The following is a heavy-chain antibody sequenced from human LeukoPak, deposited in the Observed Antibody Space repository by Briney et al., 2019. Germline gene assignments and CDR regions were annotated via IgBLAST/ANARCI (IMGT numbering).Heavy chain of an antibody. V-gene: IGHV3-9*01. D-gene: IGHD3-22*01. CDR3: AKAQGAYYYDSSGYYYVFDY. CDR2: TSSTI. Sequence: TSSTIYYADSVKGRFTISRDNAKNSLYLQMNSLRAEDTALYYCAKAQGAYYYDSSGYYYVFDYWGQGTLVTVSS. J-gene: IGHJ4*02.